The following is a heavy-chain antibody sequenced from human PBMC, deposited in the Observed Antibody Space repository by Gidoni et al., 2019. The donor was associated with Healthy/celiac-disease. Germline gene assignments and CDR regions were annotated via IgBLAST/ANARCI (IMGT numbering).Heavy chain of an antibody. Sequence: EVQLLESGGGLLQPGGSLRLSCAASRFAFSSSAMSWVRQAPGKGLEWVSAMRGSGGSTYDADSVKGRFTISRDNSKNTLYLQMNSLRAEDTAVYYCAKASDYYDSSGYPPPFDYWGQGTLVTVSS. D-gene: IGHD3-22*01. CDR3: AKASDYYDSSGYPPPFDY. V-gene: IGHV3-23*01. J-gene: IGHJ4*02. CDR1: RFAFSSSA. CDR2: MRGSGGST.